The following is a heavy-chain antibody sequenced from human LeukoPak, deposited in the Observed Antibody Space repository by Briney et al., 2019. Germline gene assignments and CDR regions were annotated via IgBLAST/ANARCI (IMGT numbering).Heavy chain of an antibody. V-gene: IGHV5-51*01. D-gene: IGHD2-2*01. CDR3: ARQFRRYCSTTSCWDAFDI. Sequence: GESLKISCQVSGYSFTSYWIGWVRQMPGKGLEWMGIIYPGDSDTRYSPSFQGQVTISADKSINTAYLQWSSLKASDTAMYYCARQFRRYCSTTSCWDAFDIWGQGTMVTVSS. CDR1: GYSFTSYW. CDR2: IYPGDSDT. J-gene: IGHJ3*02.